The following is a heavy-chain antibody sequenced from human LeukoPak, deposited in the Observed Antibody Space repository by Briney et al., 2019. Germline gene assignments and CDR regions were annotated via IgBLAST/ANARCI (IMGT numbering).Heavy chain of an antibody. CDR1: GGSISSYY. D-gene: IGHD5-18*01. J-gene: IGHJ4*02. CDR3: ARGTYSYGYVLFDY. Sequence: PSETPSLTCTVSGGSISSYYWSWIRQPPGKGLEWIGYIYYSGSTNYNPSLKSRVTISVDTSKNQFSLKLSSATAADTAVYYCARGTYSYGYVLFDYWGQGTLVTVSS. CDR2: IYYSGST. V-gene: IGHV4-59*01.